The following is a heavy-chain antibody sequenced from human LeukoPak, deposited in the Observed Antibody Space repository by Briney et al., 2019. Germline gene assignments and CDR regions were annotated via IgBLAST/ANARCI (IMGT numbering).Heavy chain of an antibody. J-gene: IGHJ1*01. V-gene: IGHV4-39*01. Sequence: PSETLSLTCTVSGRSISSSSYYWGWIPPPPGKGLEWIVSIYYSGSTYYHPSGKSPLTISVATSKNQFSLKLRSVTAPDRDCFYCATAPKLYVSRRYIHLGGQGTLDSV. D-gene: IGHD3-22*01. CDR3: ATAPKLYVSRRYIHL. CDR2: IYYSGST. CDR1: GRSISSSSYY.